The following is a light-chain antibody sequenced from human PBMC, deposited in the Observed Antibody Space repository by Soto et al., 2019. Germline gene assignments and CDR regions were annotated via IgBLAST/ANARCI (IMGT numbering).Light chain of an antibody. J-gene: IGLJ2*01. V-gene: IGLV1-47*01. CDR3: AACDDSLSAHVV. CDR2: RNN. Sequence: QSVLTQPPSASGTPGQRVTISCSGSSSNIGGNYVYWYQQLPRTAPPLLIYRNNQRPSGVPDRFSGSKSGTSASLAISGLRSEDEADYYCAACDDSLSAHVVFGGGTKLTVL. CDR1: SSNIGGNY.